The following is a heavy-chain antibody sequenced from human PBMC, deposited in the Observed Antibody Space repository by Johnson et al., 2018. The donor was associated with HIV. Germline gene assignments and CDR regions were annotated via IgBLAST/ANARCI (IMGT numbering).Heavy chain of an antibody. CDR3: ATGDDDGV. CDR1: GSTFTRFG. J-gene: IGHJ3*01. D-gene: IGHD5-12*01. Sequence: VQLVESGGGVVQPGTSLRLSCSASGSTFTRFGIHWVRQAPGKGLEWVAVIWDEGTHTYYRDSVKGRFTISRDNSKKTLYLQMNSLNTDDTAFYYCATGDDDGVWGHGTMVTVSS. V-gene: IGHV3-33*01. CDR2: IWDEGTHT.